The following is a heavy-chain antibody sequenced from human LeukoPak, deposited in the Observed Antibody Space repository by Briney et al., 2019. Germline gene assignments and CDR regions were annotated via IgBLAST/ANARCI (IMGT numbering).Heavy chain of an antibody. CDR3: ARPYCNGGSCHDYFDY. CDR1: GYTFTGYY. J-gene: IGHJ4*02. Sequence: ASVKVSCKASGYTFTGYYMHWVRQAPGQGLEWMGWMNPYSGGTNYAQKFQGRVTMTGDTSISTAYMELRRLSSDDTAIYYCARPYCNGGSCHDYFDYWGQGTLVSVSS. CDR2: MNPYSGGT. V-gene: IGHV1-2*02. D-gene: IGHD2-15*01.